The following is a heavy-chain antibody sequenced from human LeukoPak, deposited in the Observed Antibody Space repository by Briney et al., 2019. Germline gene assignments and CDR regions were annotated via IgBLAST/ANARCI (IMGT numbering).Heavy chain of an antibody. CDR1: GGSFSGYY. D-gene: IGHD3-10*01. V-gene: IGHV4-34*01. J-gene: IGHJ4*02. CDR3: ARGWSYYGTGSYYFDY. CDR2: INHSGST. Sequence: SETLSLTCAVYGGSFSGYYWSWIRQPPGKGLEWIGEINHSGSTSYNPSLKSRVTISVDTSKNQFSLKLSSVTAADTAVYYCARGWSYYGTGSYYFDYWGQGTLVTVSS.